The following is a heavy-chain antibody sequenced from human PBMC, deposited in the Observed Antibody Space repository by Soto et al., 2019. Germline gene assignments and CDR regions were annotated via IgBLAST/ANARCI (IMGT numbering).Heavy chain of an antibody. CDR3: AVTPNCGRDCSSASYWYFDI. V-gene: IGHV3-23*01. CDR1: GLTFGNYA. J-gene: IGHJ2*01. CDR2: ISGDSGRT. D-gene: IGHD2-21*02. Sequence: EVQLLESGGGLVQPGGSVRLSCAASGLTFGNYAMSWVRQAPGKGLEWVSAISGDSGRTYYADSVKGRFTISRDNSKKTLYLQMNTLRAEDTAVYYCAVTPNCGRDCSSASYWYFDICGRGTLVTVSS.